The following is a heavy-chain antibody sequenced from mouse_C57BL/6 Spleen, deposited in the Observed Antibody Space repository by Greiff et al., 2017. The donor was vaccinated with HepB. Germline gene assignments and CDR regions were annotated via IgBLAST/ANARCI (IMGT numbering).Heavy chain of an antibody. J-gene: IGHJ4*01. CDR1: GYTFTSYW. CDR3: ACDGNYNYAMDY. CDR2: IYHGSGST. Sequence: QVQLQQPGAELVKPGASVKMSCKASGYTFTSYWITWVKQRPGQGLEWIGDIYHGSGSTNYNEKFTSKATLTVDTSSSTAYIQLSRLTSQDAAVYYCACDGNYNYAMDYWGQGTSVTVSS. V-gene: IGHV1-55*01. D-gene: IGHD2-1*01.